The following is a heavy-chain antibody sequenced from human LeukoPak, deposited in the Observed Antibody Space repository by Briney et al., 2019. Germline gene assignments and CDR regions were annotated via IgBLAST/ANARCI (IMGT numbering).Heavy chain of an antibody. CDR3: AGGRSSVLGY. J-gene: IGHJ4*02. Sequence: GSLSLSCAASGFTFSTYWMSWVRQPPGKGLEWIGSIYYSGTTYYNPSLKSRVTISADTSKNQFSLKLSSVTAADTAVYYCAGGRSSVLGYWGQGTLVTVSS. CDR1: GFTFSTYW. D-gene: IGHD6-19*01. V-gene: IGHV4-39*01. CDR2: IYYSGTT.